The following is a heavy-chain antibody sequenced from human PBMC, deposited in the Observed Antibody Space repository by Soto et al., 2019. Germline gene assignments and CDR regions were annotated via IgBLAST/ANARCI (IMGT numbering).Heavy chain of an antibody. CDR2: IWYDGSNK. CDR3: ARDDYYGSGSYFVDAFDI. D-gene: IGHD3-10*01. V-gene: IGHV3-33*01. Sequence: GGSLRLSCAASGFTFSSYGMHWVRQAPGKGLEWVAAIWYDGSNKYYADSVKGRFTISRDNSKNTLYLQMNSPRAEDTAVYYCARDDYYGSGSYFVDAFDIWGQGTMVTVSS. CDR1: GFTFSSYG. J-gene: IGHJ3*02.